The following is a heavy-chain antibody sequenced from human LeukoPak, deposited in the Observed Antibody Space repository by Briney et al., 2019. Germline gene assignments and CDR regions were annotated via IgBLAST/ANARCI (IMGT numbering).Heavy chain of an antibody. CDR3: GRNAVPDRPFSGMDV. D-gene: IGHD2-2*01. CDR1: GGTFSSYA. Sequence: SVKVSCKASGGTFSSYAISWVRQAPGQGLEWMGGIIPIFGTANYAQKFQGRVTITADESTSTAYMELSSLRSEDTAVYYCGRNAVPDRPFSGMDVWGKGTTVTVSS. V-gene: IGHV1-69*13. CDR2: IIPIFGTA. J-gene: IGHJ6*04.